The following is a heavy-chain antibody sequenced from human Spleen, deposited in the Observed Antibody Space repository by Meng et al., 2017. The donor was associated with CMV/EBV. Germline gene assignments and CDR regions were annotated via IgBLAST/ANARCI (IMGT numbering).Heavy chain of an antibody. J-gene: IGHJ4*02. Sequence: GGSLRLSCAASGFTFSSYEMNWVRQALGKGLEWVSYISTSGSTIYYADSVKGRFTISRDNAKNSLYLQMNSLRAEDTALYYCARDSSGWYYFDYWGQGTLVTVSS. V-gene: IGHV3-48*03. CDR2: ISTSGSTI. CDR1: GFTFSSYE. D-gene: IGHD6-19*01. CDR3: ARDSSGWYYFDY.